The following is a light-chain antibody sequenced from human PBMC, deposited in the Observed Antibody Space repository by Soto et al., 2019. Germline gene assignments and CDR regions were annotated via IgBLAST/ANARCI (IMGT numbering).Light chain of an antibody. Sequence: QSALTQPASVSGSPGQSITISCTGTSSDVGGYNPVSWYQQHPGKAPKLMIYEGSKRPSGVSNRFSGSKSGNTASLTISGLQAEDEADYYCCSYAGSSTYYVFGTGTKVTVL. CDR3: CSYAGSSTYYV. J-gene: IGLJ1*01. V-gene: IGLV2-23*01. CDR1: SSDVGGYNP. CDR2: EGS.